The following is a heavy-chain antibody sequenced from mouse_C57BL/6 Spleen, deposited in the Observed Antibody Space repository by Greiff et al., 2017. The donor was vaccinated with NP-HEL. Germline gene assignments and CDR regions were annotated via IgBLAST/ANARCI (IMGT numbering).Heavy chain of an antibody. J-gene: IGHJ1*03. D-gene: IGHD2-1*01. CDR3: ARQLPDWYFDV. V-gene: IGHV1-80*01. CDR2: IYPGDGDT. CDR1: GYTFSSYW. Sequence: QVQLQQSGAELVKPGASVKISCKASGYTFSSYWMNWVKQRPGKGLEWIGQIYPGDGDTNYNGKFKGKATLTADKSSSTAYMQLSSLTSEDSAVYFCARQLPDWYFDVWGTGTTVTVSS.